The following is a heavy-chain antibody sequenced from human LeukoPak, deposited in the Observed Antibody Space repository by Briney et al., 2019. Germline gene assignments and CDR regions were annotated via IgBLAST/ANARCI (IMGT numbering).Heavy chain of an antibody. J-gene: IGHJ5*02. CDR2: ISGSGGST. V-gene: IGHV3-23*01. D-gene: IGHD2-15*01. CDR3: AKDLGYCSGGSCYSGTNWFDP. Sequence: GGSLRLSCAASGFTFSSYAMSWVRQAPRKGLEWVSAISGSGGSTYYADSVKGRFTISRDNSKNTLYLQMNSLRAEDTAVYYCAKDLGYCSGGSCYSGTNWFDPWGQGTLVTVSS. CDR1: GFTFSSYA.